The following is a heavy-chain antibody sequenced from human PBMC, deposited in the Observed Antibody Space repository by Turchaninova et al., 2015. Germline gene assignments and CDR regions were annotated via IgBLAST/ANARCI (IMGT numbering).Heavy chain of an antibody. J-gene: IGHJ3*02. CDR2: AYYWSSWSN. V-gene: IGHV6-1*01. Sequence: APDLVQLSQTPSLTSVVAGGSPATTGAAWNWIRQSPSRGLEWLGRAYYWSSWSNNYAVSVKSRITINPDTSKNQFFLQLQSMTPEDSGIYYCARGAQNAFDIWGQGTLVTVSS. CDR1: GGSPATTGAA. CDR3: ARGAQNAFDI.